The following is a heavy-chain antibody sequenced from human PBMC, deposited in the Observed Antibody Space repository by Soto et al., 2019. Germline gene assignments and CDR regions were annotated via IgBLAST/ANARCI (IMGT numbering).Heavy chain of an antibody. CDR2: MNPNSGNT. J-gene: IGHJ5*02. CDR1: GYTFTSYD. CDR3: ARPRYFYDILTGYTDGNWFDP. D-gene: IGHD3-9*01. Sequence: QVQLVQSGAEVKKPGASVKVSCKASGYTFTSYDINWVRQATGQGLEWMGWMNPNSGNTGYAQKLQGRVTMTRNTSISTAYMELSSLRSEDTAVYYCARPRYFYDILTGYTDGNWFDPWGQGTLVTVSS. V-gene: IGHV1-8*01.